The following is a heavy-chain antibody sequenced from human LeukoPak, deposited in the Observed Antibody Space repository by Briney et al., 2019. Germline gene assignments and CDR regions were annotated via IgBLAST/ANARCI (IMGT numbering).Heavy chain of an antibody. V-gene: IGHV4-34*01. J-gene: IGHJ6*03. CDR2: INHSGST. Sequence: SETLSLTCTVYGGSFSGYYWSWIRQPPGKGLEWIGEINHSGSTNYNPSLKSRVTISVDTSKNQFSLKLSSVTAADTAVYYCARGPGYSSSTPLYYYYMDVWGKGTTVTVSS. D-gene: IGHD6-6*01. CDR1: GGSFSGYY. CDR3: ARGPGYSSSTPLYYYYMDV.